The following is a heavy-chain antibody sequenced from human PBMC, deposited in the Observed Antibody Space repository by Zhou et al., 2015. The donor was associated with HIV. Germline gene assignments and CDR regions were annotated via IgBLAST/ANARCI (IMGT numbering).Heavy chain of an antibody. V-gene: IGHV1-46*01. Sequence: QVQLVQSGAEVKKPGASVRVSCKASGYTFSSSYIHWVRQAPGQGLEWLGVINPSGGSTAYAQKFQGRVAVTRDTSTSTVYMELSSLRSDDTATYYCARASTSHVTKHNMDFWGQGTTITVSS. J-gene: IGHJ6*02. CDR2: INPSGGST. CDR1: GYTFSSSY. D-gene: IGHD2-2*01. CDR3: ARASTSHVTKHNMDF.